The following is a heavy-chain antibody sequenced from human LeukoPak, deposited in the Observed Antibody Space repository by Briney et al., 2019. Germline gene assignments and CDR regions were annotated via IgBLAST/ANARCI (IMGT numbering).Heavy chain of an antibody. Sequence: GGSLRLSCAASGFTFSSYNMNWVRQAPGKGLEWVSSINSGGNYIYYADSVKGRFTIPRDNAKTSLYLQMNSLRAEDTAVYYCARSSYGDYSFYYGLDVWGQGTTVTVSS. V-gene: IGHV3-21*01. CDR2: INSGGNYI. D-gene: IGHD4-17*01. J-gene: IGHJ6*02. CDR1: GFTFSSYN. CDR3: ARSSYGDYSFYYGLDV.